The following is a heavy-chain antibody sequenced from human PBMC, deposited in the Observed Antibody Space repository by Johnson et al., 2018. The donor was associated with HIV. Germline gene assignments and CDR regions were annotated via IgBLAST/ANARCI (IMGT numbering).Heavy chain of an antibody. Sequence: VQLVESGGGLIQPGGSLRLSCAASGFTVSTNYMSWVRQAPGKGLEWVSLIYTGGSTFYADSVKGRFTISRDNSKNALYLQMNSLRPKDTGVYYCASGVTPRAPLRIWGQGTMVTVSS. CDR1: GFTVSTNY. CDR2: IYTGGST. J-gene: IGHJ3*02. CDR3: ASGVTPRAPLRI. V-gene: IGHV3-66*02. D-gene: IGHD2-21*02.